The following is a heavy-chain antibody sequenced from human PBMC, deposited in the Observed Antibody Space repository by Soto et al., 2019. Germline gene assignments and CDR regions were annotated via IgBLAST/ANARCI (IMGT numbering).Heavy chain of an antibody. CDR2: IKQDGSEK. D-gene: IGHD5-12*01. CDR1: GFTFSSYW. CDR3: ARDRSSGYDFWWFDP. J-gene: IGHJ5*02. Sequence: PGGSLRLSCAASGFTFSSYWMSWVRQAPGKGLEWVANIKQDGSEKYYVDSVKGRFTISRDNAKNSLYLQMNSLRAEDTAVYYCARDRSSGYDFWWFDPWGQGTLVTVSS. V-gene: IGHV3-7*01.